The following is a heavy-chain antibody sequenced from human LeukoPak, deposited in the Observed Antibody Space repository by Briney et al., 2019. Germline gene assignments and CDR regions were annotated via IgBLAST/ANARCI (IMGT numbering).Heavy chain of an antibody. Sequence: SETLSLTCTVSGGSIGSYYWSWIRQPPGKGLEWIGYIYYSGSTNYNPSLKSRVTISVDTSKNQFSLKLSSVTAADTAVYYCARDYYDSSGSNWFDPWGQGTLVTVSS. CDR1: GGSIGSYY. V-gene: IGHV4-59*12. J-gene: IGHJ5*02. CDR3: ARDYYDSSGSNWFDP. D-gene: IGHD3-22*01. CDR2: IYYSGST.